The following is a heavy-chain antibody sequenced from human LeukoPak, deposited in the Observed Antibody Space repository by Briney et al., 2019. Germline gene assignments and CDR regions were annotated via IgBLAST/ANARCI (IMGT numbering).Heavy chain of an antibody. Sequence: GGSLRLSCAASGFTFSSYAMHWVRQAPGKGLEWVAVISYDGSNKYYADSVKGRFTISRDNAKNSLYLQMNSLRPEDTAFYYCARDTLVAAGGISYGFNVWGQGTMVTVSS. CDR3: ARDTLVAAGGISYGFNV. V-gene: IGHV3-30-3*01. J-gene: IGHJ3*01. CDR1: GFTFSSYA. D-gene: IGHD6-13*01. CDR2: ISYDGSNK.